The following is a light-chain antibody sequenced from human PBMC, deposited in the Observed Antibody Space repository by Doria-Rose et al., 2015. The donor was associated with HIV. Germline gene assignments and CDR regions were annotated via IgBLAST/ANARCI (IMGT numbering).Light chain of an antibody. Sequence: DIRLTQSPSSLSAPIGDRVTITCRASQTVSTYLNWFQQEPGKAPKLLIYAASRLQSGVPSRFSGSGSGTDFTLTISGLQPGDFATYYCQQTYSSPPWTFGQGTKVEMK. J-gene: IGKJ1*01. V-gene: IGKV1-39*01. CDR2: AAS. CDR1: QTVSTY. CDR3: QQTYSSPPWT.